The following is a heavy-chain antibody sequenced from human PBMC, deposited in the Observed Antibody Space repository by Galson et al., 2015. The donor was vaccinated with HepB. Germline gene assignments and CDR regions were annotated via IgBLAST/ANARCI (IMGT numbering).Heavy chain of an antibody. D-gene: IGHD6-13*01. CDR3: ARTRIAAAPAFDY. J-gene: IGHJ4*02. CDR1: GFSLSTSGMR. CDR2: IDWDDDK. Sequence: PALVKPTQTLTLTCTFSGFSLSTSGMRVSWIRQPPGKALEWLARIDWDDDKFYSTSLKTRLTISKDTSKNQVVLTMTNMDPVDTATYYCARTRIAAAPAFDYWGQGTLVTVSS. V-gene: IGHV2-70*04.